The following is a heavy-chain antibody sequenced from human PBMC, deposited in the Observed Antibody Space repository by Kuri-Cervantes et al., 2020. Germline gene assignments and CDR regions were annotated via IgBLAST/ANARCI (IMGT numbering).Heavy chain of an antibody. Sequence: SETLSLTCAVYGGSFSGYYWSWIRQPPGKGLEWIGEINHSGSTNYNPSLKSRVTISVDTSKNQFSLKLSSVTAADTAVYYCARRGIAAAAPFDCWGQGTLVTVSS. V-gene: IGHV4-34*01. CDR2: INHSGST. CDR1: GGSFSGYY. J-gene: IGHJ4*02. CDR3: ARRGIAAAAPFDC. D-gene: IGHD6-13*01.